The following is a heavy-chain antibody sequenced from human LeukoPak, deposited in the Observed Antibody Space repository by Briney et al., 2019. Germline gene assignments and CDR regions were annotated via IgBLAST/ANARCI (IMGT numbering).Heavy chain of an antibody. D-gene: IGHD5-24*01. CDR3: AKGGARWLQLYYFDY. CDR1: GFTFDDYA. Sequence: GGSLRLSCAASGFTFDDYAMHWVRQAPGKGLEWVSLISGDGGSTYYADSVGGRFTISRDNSKNSLYPQMNSLRTEDTALYYCAKGGARWLQLYYFDYWGQGTLVTVSS. J-gene: IGHJ4*02. V-gene: IGHV3-43*02. CDR2: ISGDGGST.